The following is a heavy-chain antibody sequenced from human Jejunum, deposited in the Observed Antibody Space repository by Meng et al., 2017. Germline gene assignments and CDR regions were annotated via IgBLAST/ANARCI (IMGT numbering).Heavy chain of an antibody. V-gene: IGHV4-38-2*02. CDR3: ARQTGDGNYYYLFDT. CDR1: GYSVSRGYY. J-gene: IGHJ4*02. D-gene: IGHD5-24*01. CDR2: IYHSGST. Sequence: GSLRLSCTVSGYSVSRGYYWGWIRQSPERGLQWIGSIYHSGSTYYNPSLKSRVTMSVDTPKNQFSLKLNSVTAADTAVYYCARQTGDGNYYYLFDTWGQGTLVTGSS.